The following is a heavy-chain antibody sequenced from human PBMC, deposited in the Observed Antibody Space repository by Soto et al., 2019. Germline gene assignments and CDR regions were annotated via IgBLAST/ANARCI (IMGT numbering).Heavy chain of an antibody. CDR3: AKDQYQLIRPCYGLDX. D-gene: IGHD2-2*01. Sequence: PWGSLRLSCAASGFTFSNCVMHWVRQAPGKGLEWVAVISYDGSNKYYADSVRGRFTISRDNSKNTLFLQMNSLRAEDTAVYYCAKDQYQLIRPCYGLDXWGQGTTVTVS. CDR1: GFTFSNCV. V-gene: IGHV3-30*18. CDR2: ISYDGSNK. J-gene: IGHJ6*02.